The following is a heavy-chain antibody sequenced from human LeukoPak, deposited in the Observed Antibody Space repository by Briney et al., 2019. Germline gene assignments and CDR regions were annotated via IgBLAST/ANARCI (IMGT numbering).Heavy chain of an antibody. CDR3: ARTYYYDSGGPTTLFDY. Sequence: SVKVSCKASGGTFSSYAISWVRQAPGQGLEWMGGIIPIFGTANYAQKFQGRVTITADESTSTAYMELSSLRSEDTAVYYCARTYYYDSGGPTTLFDYWGQGTLVTVSS. CDR2: IIPIFGTA. D-gene: IGHD3-22*01. J-gene: IGHJ4*02. CDR1: GGTFSSYA. V-gene: IGHV1-69*13.